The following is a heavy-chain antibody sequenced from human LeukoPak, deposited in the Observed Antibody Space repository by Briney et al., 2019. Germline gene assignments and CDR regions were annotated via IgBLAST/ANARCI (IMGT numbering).Heavy chain of an antibody. V-gene: IGHV4-39*07. CDR3: ARVEERSRFRGVAFDI. J-gene: IGHJ3*02. CDR1: GGSISSSSYY. D-gene: IGHD3-10*01. Sequence: PSETLSLTCTVSGGSISSSSYYWGWIRQPPGKGLEWIGSIYYSGSTYYNPSLKSRVTISVDTSKNQFSLKLSSVTAADTAVYYCARVEERSRFRGVAFDIWGQGTMVTVSS. CDR2: IYYSGST.